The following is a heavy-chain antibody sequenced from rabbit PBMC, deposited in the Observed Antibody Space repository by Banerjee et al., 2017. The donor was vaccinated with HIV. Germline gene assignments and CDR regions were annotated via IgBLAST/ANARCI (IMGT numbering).Heavy chain of an antibody. CDR3: ARDLDGVIGWNFNL. D-gene: IGHD1-1*01. CDR1: GFDFSGYG. CDR2: INTATGKA. V-gene: IGHV1S45*01. J-gene: IGHJ4*01. Sequence: EQVEESGGGLVQPGGSLKLTCKASGFDFSGYGVSCVLQDPRKGLEWIGCINTATGKAVYASWAKGRFTISKTSSTTVTLQMTSLTAADTATYFCARDLDGVIGWNFNLWGQGTLVTVS.